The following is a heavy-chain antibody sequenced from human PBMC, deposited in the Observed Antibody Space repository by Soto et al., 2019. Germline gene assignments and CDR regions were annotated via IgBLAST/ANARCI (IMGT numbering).Heavy chain of an antibody. CDR1: GYSISSSNW. Sequence: PSETLSLTCAVSGYSISSSNWWGWIRQPPGKGLEWIGYIYYSGTTYYNPSLKSRVTMSVDTSKNQFSLKLTSVTAADTAVYYCARREIQGPIDYWGPGTLVTAPQ. D-gene: IGHD1-26*01. CDR2: IYYSGTT. CDR3: ARREIQGPIDY. J-gene: IGHJ4*02. V-gene: IGHV4-28*01.